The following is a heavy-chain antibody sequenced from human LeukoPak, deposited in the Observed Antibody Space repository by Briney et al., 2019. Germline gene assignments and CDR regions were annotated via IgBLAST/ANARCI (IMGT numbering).Heavy chain of an antibody. CDR1: GGSFSGYY. CDR3: ARLDQSGIAVAGPDY. Sequence: SETLSLTCAVYGGSFSGYYWSWIRQPPGKGLEWIGEINHSGSTNYNPSLKSRVTISVDTSKNQFSLKLSSVTAADTAVYYCARLDQSGIAVAGPDYWGQGTLVTVSS. D-gene: IGHD6-19*01. J-gene: IGHJ4*02. CDR2: INHSGST. V-gene: IGHV4-34*01.